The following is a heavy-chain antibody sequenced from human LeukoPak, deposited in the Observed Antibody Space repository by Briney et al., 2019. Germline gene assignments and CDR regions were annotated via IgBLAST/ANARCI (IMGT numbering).Heavy chain of an antibody. D-gene: IGHD3-22*01. CDR3: AKSAGGITMIVVVSVYFDY. V-gene: IGHV3-21*04. CDR2: ISSSSSYI. Sequence: PGGFLRLSCAASGFTFSSYSMNWVRQAPGKGLEWVSSISSSSSYIYYADSVKGRFTISRDNAKNSLYLQMNSLRAEDTAVYYCAKSAGGITMIVVVSVYFDYWGQGTLVTVSS. CDR1: GFTFSSYS. J-gene: IGHJ4*02.